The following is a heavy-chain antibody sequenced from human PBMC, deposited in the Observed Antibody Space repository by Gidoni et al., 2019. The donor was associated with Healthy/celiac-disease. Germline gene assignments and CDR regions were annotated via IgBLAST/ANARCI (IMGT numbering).Heavy chain of an antibody. D-gene: IGHD3-3*01. CDR3: ARVGYDFWSGYYKGGLGFYYYYGMDV. V-gene: IGHV3-30*04. CDR2: ISYDGSNK. CDR1: GFTFSSYA. J-gene: IGHJ6*02. Sequence: QVQLVESGGGVVQPGRARRLSCAASGFTFSSYAMHWVRQAPGKGLEWVAVISYDGSNKYYADSVKGRFTISRDNSKNTLYLQMSSLRAEDTAVYYCARVGYDFWSGYYKGGLGFYYYYGMDVWGQGTTVTVSS.